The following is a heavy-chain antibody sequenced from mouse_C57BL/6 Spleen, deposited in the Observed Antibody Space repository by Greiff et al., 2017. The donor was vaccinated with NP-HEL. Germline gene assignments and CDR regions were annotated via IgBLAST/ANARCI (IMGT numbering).Heavy chain of an antibody. CDR3: TRGTTVVANCDY. CDR2: IDPENGDT. V-gene: IGHV14-4*01. D-gene: IGHD1-1*01. Sequence: EVQLQQSGAELVRPGASVKLSCTASGFNIKDDYMHWVKQRPEQGLEWIGWIDPENGDTEYASKFQGKATITADTSSNTAYLQLSSLTSEDTAVYYCTRGTTVVANCDYWGQGTTLTVSS. J-gene: IGHJ2*01. CDR1: GFNIKDDY.